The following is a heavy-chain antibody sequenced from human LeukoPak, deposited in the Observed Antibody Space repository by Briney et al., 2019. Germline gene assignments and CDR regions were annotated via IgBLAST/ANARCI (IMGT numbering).Heavy chain of an antibody. Sequence: GGSLRLSCAASGFTFSNYAMNWVRQAPGKGLEWVSGIGDSGGSTYYADSVKGRFTISRDNSKNTLYLQMASLRAEDTAVYYCAKEGYYYGGSGYYLFEYWGQGTLVTVSS. CDR2: IGDSGGST. CDR1: GFTFSNYA. J-gene: IGHJ4*02. V-gene: IGHV3-23*01. CDR3: AKEGYYYGGSGYYLFEY. D-gene: IGHD3-22*01.